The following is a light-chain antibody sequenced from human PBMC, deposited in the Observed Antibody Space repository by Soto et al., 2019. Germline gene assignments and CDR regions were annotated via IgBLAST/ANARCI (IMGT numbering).Light chain of an antibody. CDR1: SGSIASNY. CDR2: EDN. V-gene: IGLV6-57*01. CDR3: QSYDATNQV. Sequence: NFMLTQPHSVSESPGKTVIISCTRSSGSIASNYVQWYQQRPGRSPTTVIYEDNQRPSWVPDRFSGSIDSFSNSASLTISGLETEDEADYYCQSYDATNQVFGGGTKVTVL. J-gene: IGLJ3*02.